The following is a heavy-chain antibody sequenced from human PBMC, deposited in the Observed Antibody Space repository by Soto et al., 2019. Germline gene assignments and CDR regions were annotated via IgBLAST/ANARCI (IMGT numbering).Heavy chain of an antibody. Sequence: SVTLSLTCSISSVSIGRYYRSWIRQPPGKGLEWIGYIYYSGSTNYNPSLKSRVTISVDTSKNQFSLKLSSVTAADTAVYYCARASVTTYYYYGMDVWGQGTTVTVS. CDR3: ARASVTTYYYYGMDV. CDR1: SVSIGRYY. J-gene: IGHJ6*02. CDR2: IYYSGST. D-gene: IGHD4-4*01. V-gene: IGHV4-59*01.